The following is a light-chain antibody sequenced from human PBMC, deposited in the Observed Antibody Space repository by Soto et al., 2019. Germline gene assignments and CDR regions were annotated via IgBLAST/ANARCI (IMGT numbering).Light chain of an antibody. CDR3: QQSYYTWT. CDR1: QSIANY. CDR2: AAS. J-gene: IGKJ1*01. V-gene: IGKV1-39*01. Sequence: DIQVTQSPSSLSASVGDRVTITCRTSQSIANYLNWYQQKPGKAPRLLIYAASTLQSGVPSRFSGSGSGTDFTFTISSLQPEDFATYFCQQSYYTWTFGQGTKVEVK.